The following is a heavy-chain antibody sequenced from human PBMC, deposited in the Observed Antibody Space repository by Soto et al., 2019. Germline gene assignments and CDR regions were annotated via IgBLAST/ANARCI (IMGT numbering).Heavy chain of an antibody. J-gene: IGHJ6*02. CDR1: GYSFTSYW. CDR2: IDPSDSYT. V-gene: IGHV5-10-1*01. Sequence: PGESLKISCKGSGYSFTSYWISWVRQMPGKGLEWMGKIDPSDSYTNYSPSLQGHVTISADKSISTAYLQWSSLKASDTAMYYCARRYSSSDGMDVWGQGTTVTVSS. CDR3: ARRYSSSDGMDV. D-gene: IGHD6-6*01.